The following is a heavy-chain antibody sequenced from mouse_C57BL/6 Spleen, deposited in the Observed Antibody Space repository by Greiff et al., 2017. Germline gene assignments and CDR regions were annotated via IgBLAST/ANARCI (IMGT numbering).Heavy chain of an antibody. CDR1: GYTFTSYG. D-gene: IGHD1-1*01. CDR2: IYPRSGNT. V-gene: IGHV1-81*01. Sequence: VQLQQSGAELARPGASVKLSCKASGYTFTSYGISWVKQRTGQGLEWIGEIYPRSGNTYYNEKFKGKATLTADKSSSTAYMELRSLTSEDSSVYFCARRDYGSSVDYWGQGTTLTVSS. CDR3: ARRDYGSSVDY. J-gene: IGHJ2*01.